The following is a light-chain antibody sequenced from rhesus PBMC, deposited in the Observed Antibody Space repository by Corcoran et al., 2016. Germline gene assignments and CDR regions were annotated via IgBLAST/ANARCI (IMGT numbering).Light chain of an antibody. CDR1: QGISTY. CDR3: QQYNSVPLT. Sequence: DIQMTQSPSSLSASVGDTITITCRTSQGISTYLAWYQQKPGKAPKPLIYAASDLESGVPARFSGSGAGKEFTLTISSLQPEDFTTYYCQQYNSVPLTFGGGTKVEIK. J-gene: IGKJ4*01. V-gene: IGKV1-37*01. CDR2: AAS.